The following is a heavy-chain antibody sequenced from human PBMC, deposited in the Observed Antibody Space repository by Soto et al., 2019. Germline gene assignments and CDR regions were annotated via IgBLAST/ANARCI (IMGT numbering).Heavy chain of an antibody. Sequence: ASVKVSCKASGYTFTSYGISLVRQAPGQGLEWMGWISAYNGNTNYAQKLQGRVTMTTDTSTSTAYMELRSLRSDDTAVYYCAREFRIAVAGAFDIWGQGTMVTVSS. CDR1: GYTFTSYG. V-gene: IGHV1-18*01. CDR2: ISAYNGNT. J-gene: IGHJ3*02. CDR3: AREFRIAVAGAFDI. D-gene: IGHD6-19*01.